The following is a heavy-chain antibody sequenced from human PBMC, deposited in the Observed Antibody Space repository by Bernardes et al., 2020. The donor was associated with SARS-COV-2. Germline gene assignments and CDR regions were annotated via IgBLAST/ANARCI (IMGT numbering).Heavy chain of an antibody. Sequence: GESLKISCKGSGYSFTSYWISWVRQMPGKGLEWMGRIDPSDSYTNYSPSFQGHVTISADKSISTAYLQWSSLKASDTAMYYCARLHPLIYSYGGRGYYGMDVWGQGTTVTVSS. CDR2: IDPSDSYT. CDR3: ARLHPLIYSYGGRGYYGMDV. CDR1: GYSFTSYW. D-gene: IGHD5-18*01. V-gene: IGHV5-10-1*01. J-gene: IGHJ6*02.